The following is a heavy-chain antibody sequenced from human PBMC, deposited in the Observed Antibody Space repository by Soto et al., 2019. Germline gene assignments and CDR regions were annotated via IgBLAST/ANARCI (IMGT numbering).Heavy chain of an antibody. D-gene: IGHD3-10*01. V-gene: IGHV2-5*02. J-gene: IGHJ5*02. Sequence: QITLKESGPTLVKPTQTLTLTCTFSGFSLSTSGVGVGWIRQPPGKALEWLALIYWDDDKRYSPSLKSRLTITKATSKTQVVRTKTKMDPWEPATYYCAREITAPVPGEADGFDPWGQGTLVTVSS. CDR1: GFSLSTSGVG. CDR3: AREITAPVPGEADGFDP. CDR2: IYWDDDK.